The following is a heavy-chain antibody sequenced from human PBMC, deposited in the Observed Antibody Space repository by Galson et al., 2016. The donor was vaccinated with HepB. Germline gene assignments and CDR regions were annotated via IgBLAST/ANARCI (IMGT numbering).Heavy chain of an antibody. CDR2: MYHSGTT. D-gene: IGHD5-18*01. Sequence: SETLSLTCTVSGGPISGYYWSWIRQPPGKGLEWIGSMYHSGTTYYNPSLKSRVTISVDTSKNQFSLKLSSVTAADTAVYYCATIRARGYSYGYVPGIPDYWGQGTLVTVSS. J-gene: IGHJ4*02. CDR1: GGPISGYY. CDR3: ATIRARGYSYGYVPGIPDY. V-gene: IGHV4-59*01.